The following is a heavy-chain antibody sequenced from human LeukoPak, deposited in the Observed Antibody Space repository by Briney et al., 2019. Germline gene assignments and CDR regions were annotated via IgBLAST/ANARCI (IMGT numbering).Heavy chain of an antibody. V-gene: IGHV1-2*02. CDR2: ISPNSGGT. J-gene: IGHJ5*02. CDR1: GYTFTGYY. CDR3: ARGGYSSGWYWFDP. Sequence: ASVKVSCKASGYTFTGYYMHWVRQAPGQELEWMGWISPNSGGTNYAQKFQGRVTMTRDTSISTAYMELSRLRSDDTAVYYCARGGYSSGWYWFDPWGQGTLVTVSS. D-gene: IGHD6-19*01.